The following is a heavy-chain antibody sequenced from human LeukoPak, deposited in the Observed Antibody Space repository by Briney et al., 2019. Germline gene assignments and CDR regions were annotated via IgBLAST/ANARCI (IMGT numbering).Heavy chain of an antibody. CDR2: IYYSGST. Sequence: SETLSLTCTVSGGSISSYYWSWIRQPPGKGLEWIGYIYYSGSTNYNPSLKSRVTISVDTSKNQFSLKLSSVTAADTAVYYCARDPRGWFDPWGQGTLVTVSS. D-gene: IGHD3-10*01. V-gene: IGHV4-59*01. CDR1: GGSISSYY. CDR3: ARDPRGWFDP. J-gene: IGHJ5*02.